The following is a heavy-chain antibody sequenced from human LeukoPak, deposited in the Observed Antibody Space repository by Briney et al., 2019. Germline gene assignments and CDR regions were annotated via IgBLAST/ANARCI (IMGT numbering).Heavy chain of an antibody. CDR3: ASDLGYSYDWDAFDI. J-gene: IGHJ3*02. Sequence: PSETLSLTCTVSGGSISSSSYYWGWIRQPPGKGLEWIGSIYYSGSTYYNPSLKSRVTISVDTSKNQFSLKLSSVTAADTAVYYCASDLGYSYDWDAFDIWGQGTMVTVSS. V-gene: IGHV4-39*07. D-gene: IGHD5-18*01. CDR2: IYYSGST. CDR1: GGSISSSSYY.